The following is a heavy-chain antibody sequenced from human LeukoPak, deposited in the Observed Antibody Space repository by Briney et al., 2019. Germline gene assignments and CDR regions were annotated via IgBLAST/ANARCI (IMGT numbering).Heavy chain of an antibody. D-gene: IGHD2-21*01. V-gene: IGHV3-23*01. CDR3: AREFPPPGGLFYYFDN. J-gene: IGHJ4*02. Sequence: GGSLRLSCAASGFTFSSYAMSWVRQAPGKGLEWVSAISGSGGSTYYADSVKGRFTISRDNSKNTLYLQMNSLRAEDTAVYYCAREFPPPGGLFYYFDNWGQGTLVTVSS. CDR2: ISGSGGST. CDR1: GFTFSSYA.